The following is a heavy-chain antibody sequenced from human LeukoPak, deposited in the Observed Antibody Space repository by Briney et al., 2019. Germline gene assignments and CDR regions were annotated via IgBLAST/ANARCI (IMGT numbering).Heavy chain of an antibody. Sequence: GGSLRLSCAASGFTFTSYAMSWVRQAPGGGLEWVSAISGSGGRTYYADSVRGRFTISRDNSKNTLYLRINSLRAEDTAVYYCAKDQKVGATSGYWGQGTLVTVSS. CDR2: ISGSGGRT. J-gene: IGHJ4*02. CDR1: GFTFTSYA. V-gene: IGHV3-23*01. CDR3: AKDQKVGATSGY. D-gene: IGHD1-26*01.